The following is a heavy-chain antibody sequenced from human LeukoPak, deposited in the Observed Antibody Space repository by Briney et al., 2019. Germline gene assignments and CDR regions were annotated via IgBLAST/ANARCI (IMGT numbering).Heavy chain of an antibody. V-gene: IGHV4-39*01. CDR3: ERAKKIAQWLVAPLDYYYMDV. D-gene: IGHD6-19*01. J-gene: IGHJ6*03. CDR1: GGSISNSNYY. CDR2: MYYSGST. Sequence: PSETLSLTCTVSGGSISNSNYYWARIRQPPGKGLEWIGSMYYSGSTYYNPSLKSRVTISVDTSKNQFSLKLSSVTAADTAVYYCERAKKIAQWLVAPLDYYYMDVWGKGTTVTVSS.